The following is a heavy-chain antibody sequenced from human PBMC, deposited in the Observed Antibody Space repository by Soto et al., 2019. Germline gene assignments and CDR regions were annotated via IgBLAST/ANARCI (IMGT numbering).Heavy chain of an antibody. CDR3: ALSYGSMVTRFDP. Sequence: GGSLRLSCAASGFTFSTYNMNWVRQAPGKGLEWVSYISSSSRTIHYADSVKGRFTISRDNAKNSLYLQMNSLRDEDTAVYYCALSYGSMVTRFDPWGRGTLVTVSS. J-gene: IGHJ5*02. CDR2: ISSSSRTI. V-gene: IGHV3-48*02. D-gene: IGHD4-17*01. CDR1: GFTFSTYN.